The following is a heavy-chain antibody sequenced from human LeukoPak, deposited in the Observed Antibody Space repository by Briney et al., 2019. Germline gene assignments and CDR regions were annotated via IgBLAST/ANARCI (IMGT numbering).Heavy chain of an antibody. CDR2: IWFDGNHQ. J-gene: IGHJ6*03. Sequence: GGSLRLSCAASGFTFRNYGMHWVRQAPGRGLECVAVIWFDGNHQYYADSVKGRFTISRVNSNNTLYLQMNSLRVEDTAVYYCAKGPTQILRFLRDGKTYYMDVWGKGTSVLVSS. D-gene: IGHD3-3*01. CDR1: GFTFRNYG. CDR3: AKGPTQILRFLRDGKTYYMDV. V-gene: IGHV3-33*06.